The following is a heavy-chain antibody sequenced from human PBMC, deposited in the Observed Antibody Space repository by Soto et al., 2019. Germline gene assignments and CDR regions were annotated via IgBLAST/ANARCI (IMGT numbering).Heavy chain of an antibody. V-gene: IGHV3-53*01. D-gene: IGHD3-10*01. CDR3: ARDHIGYYGPGDC. CDR1: GFIVNINY. J-gene: IGHJ4*02. CDR2: MYSGGDT. Sequence: PGGSLRLSCAASGFIVNINYMSWVRQSPGRGLEWVSVMYSGGDTYYADSVKGRFTISRDNSKNTLYLQMNSLRAEDTAVYYCARDHIGYYGPGDCWGQGTLVTVSS.